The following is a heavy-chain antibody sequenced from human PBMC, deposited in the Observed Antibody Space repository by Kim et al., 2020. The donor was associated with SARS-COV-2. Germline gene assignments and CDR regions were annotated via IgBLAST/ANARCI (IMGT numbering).Heavy chain of an antibody. CDR2: ISAYNGNT. J-gene: IGHJ4*02. CDR3: ARDNLGIAVAEALCDY. D-gene: IGHD6-19*01. V-gene: IGHV1-18*04. CDR1: GYTFTSYG. Sequence: ASVKVSCKASGYTFTSYGISWVRQAPGQGLEWMGWISAYNGNTNYAQKLQGRVTMTTDTSTSTAYMELRSLRSDDTAVYYCARDNLGIAVAEALCDYWGQGTLVTVSS.